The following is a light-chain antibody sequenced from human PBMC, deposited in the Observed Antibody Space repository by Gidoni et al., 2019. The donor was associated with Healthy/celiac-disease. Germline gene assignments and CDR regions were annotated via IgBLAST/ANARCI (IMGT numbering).Light chain of an antibody. CDR2: GNS. Sequence: QSVLTQPPSVSGAPGQRVTISCTGSSSNIGAGYDVHWYQQLPGTAPKLLIYGNSNRPSGVPDRFSGSKSGTSASLAFTGLQAEDDADYYCQSYDSSLGGWVFGGGTKLTVL. CDR3: QSYDSSLGGWV. V-gene: IGLV1-40*01. J-gene: IGLJ3*02. CDR1: SSNIGAGYD.